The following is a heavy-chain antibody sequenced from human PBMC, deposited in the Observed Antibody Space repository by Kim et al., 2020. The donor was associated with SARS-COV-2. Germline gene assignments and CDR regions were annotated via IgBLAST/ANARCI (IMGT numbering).Heavy chain of an antibody. D-gene: IGHD5-18*01. CDR3: AKEMATAYFDY. V-gene: IGHV3-30*02. J-gene: IGHJ4*02. Sequence: KYYADSVKGRFTISRDNSKNTLYLQMNSLRAEETAVYYCAKEMATAYFDYWGQGTLVTVSS. CDR2: K.